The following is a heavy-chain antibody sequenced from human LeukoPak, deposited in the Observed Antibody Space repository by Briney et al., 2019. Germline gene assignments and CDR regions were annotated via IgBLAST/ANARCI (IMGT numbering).Heavy chain of an antibody. D-gene: IGHD6-19*01. CDR3: ARHAGAYSSGWYEDY. CDR1: GYSFTSYW. J-gene: IGHJ4*02. V-gene: IGHV5-51*01. Sequence: GESLKISCKGPGYSFTSYWIGWVRQMPGKGLEWMGIIYPDDSDTRYSPSFRGQVTISADKSISTAYLQWSSLKASDTAMYYCARHAGAYSSGWYEDYWGQGTLVTVSS. CDR2: IYPDDSDT.